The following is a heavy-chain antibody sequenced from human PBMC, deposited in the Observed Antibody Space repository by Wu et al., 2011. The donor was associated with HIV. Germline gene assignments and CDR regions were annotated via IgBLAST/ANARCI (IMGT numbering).Heavy chain of an antibody. CDR3: AKPKGLRGSCVTS. J-gene: IGHJ5*02. CDR2: INPSSGGT. V-gene: IGHV1-2*02. CDR1: GYTFSDYY. D-gene: IGHD1-26*01. Sequence: QVQLVQSGAEVKTPGASVKVSCKASGYTFSDYYMHWVRQAPGQGLEWMGWINPSSGGTIFAQKFQGRVTMTRDTSISTAYLDLSRLTSDDTAVYYCAKPKGLRGSCVTSWGQGPWSPSP.